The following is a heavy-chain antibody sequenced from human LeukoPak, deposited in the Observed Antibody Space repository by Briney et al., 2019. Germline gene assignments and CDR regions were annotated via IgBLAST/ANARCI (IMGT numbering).Heavy chain of an antibody. CDR1: GFTFSSYS. D-gene: IGHD2-15*01. CDR2: ISSSSSYI. CDR3: ARDGRMGGYCSGGSCYIFDY. Sequence: PGGSLRLSCAASGFTFSSYSMNWVRQAPGKGLEWVSSISSSSSYIYYADSVKSRFTISRDNAKNSLYLQMNSLRAEDTAVYYCARDGRMGGYCSGGSCYIFDYWGQGTLVTVSS. V-gene: IGHV3-21*01. J-gene: IGHJ4*02.